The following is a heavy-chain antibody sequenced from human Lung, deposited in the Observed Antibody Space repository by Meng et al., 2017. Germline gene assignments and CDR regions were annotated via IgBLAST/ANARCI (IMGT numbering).Heavy chain of an antibody. CDR2: NYYNRGT. Sequence: LQEAALARGMTPGARFFPCGVVCGSISSSNRWSGFRQPPGKGLQWIRGNYYNRGTKYNPSPKSRVTITAVKSKNQFSLKLCTVTAAVKAVYYCATGIGEEVVPRTMFDYWGQGTLVTVSS. CDR3: ATGIGEEVVPRTMFDY. V-gene: IGHV4-4*03. D-gene: IGHD2-2*01. CDR1: CGSISSSNR. J-gene: IGHJ4*02.